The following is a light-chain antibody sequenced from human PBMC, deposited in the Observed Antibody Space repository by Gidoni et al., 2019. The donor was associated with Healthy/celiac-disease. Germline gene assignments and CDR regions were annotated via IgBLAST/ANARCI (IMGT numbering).Light chain of an antibody. J-gene: IGKJ5*01. CDR3: QQYYSTPPT. V-gene: IGKV4-1*01. Sequence: DIVMTQSPDSLAVALGETATINCKSSQSVLYSSNNKNYLAWYQQKPGQPPNLLIYWASTRGSGVPDRFSGSGSGTDFTLTIISLQAEDVAVYYCQQYYSTPPTFGQGTRLEIK. CDR2: WAS. CDR1: QSVLYSSNNKNY.